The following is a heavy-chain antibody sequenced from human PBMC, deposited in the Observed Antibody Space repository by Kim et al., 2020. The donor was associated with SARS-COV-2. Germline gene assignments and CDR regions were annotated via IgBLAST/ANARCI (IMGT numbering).Heavy chain of an antibody. CDR3: ARDSPPYYDFWSEPSNWFDP. Sequence: ASVKVSCKASGYTFTSYAMNWVRQAPGQGLEWMGWINTNTGNPTYAQGFTGRFVFSLDTSVSTAYLQISSLKAEDTAVYYCARDSPPYYDFWSEPSNWFDPWGQGTLVTVSS. CDR1: GYTFTSYA. D-gene: IGHD3-3*01. J-gene: IGHJ5*02. V-gene: IGHV7-4-1*02. CDR2: INTNTGNP.